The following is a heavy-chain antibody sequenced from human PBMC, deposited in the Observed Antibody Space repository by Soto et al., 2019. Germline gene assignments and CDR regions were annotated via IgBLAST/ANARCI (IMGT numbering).Heavy chain of an antibody. Sequence: QVQLQESGPGLVKPSGTLSLTCAVFGGSISNSNWWTWVRQPPGKGLDWIGEIFHSGSTNYNSSLMGRVTMSVDKANNQFSLKLSSVTAADTAVYYCAHRLIVGAAIWGQGTLVTVSS. CDR2: IFHSGST. CDR1: GGSISNSNW. J-gene: IGHJ4*02. CDR3: AHRLIVGAAI. V-gene: IGHV4-4*02. D-gene: IGHD1-26*01.